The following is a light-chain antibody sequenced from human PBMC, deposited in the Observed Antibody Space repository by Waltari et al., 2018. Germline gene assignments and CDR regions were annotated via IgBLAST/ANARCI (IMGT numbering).Light chain of an antibody. CDR1: QSVGRS. Sequence: SCRASQSVGRSLAWYQQRPGQAHRLLIYGAFIRATGIADRFSGSGSETGFSLTISRLEPEEFAVYYWQHYLGLPVTFGLGTKVEIK. J-gene: IGKJ1*01. CDR3: QHYLGLPVT. CDR2: GAF. V-gene: IGKV3-20*01.